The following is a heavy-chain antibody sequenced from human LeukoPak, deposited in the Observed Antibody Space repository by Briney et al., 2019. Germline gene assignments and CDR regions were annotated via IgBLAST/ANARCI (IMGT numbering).Heavy chain of an antibody. CDR3: AKALVATIGSDFDY. CDR1: GFTFSSYG. V-gene: IGHV3-30*02. Sequence: GGSLRLSCAASGFTFSSYGMHWVRQAPGKGLEWVAFIRYDGSNKHYADSVKGRFTISRDNSKNTLYLQMNSLRAEDTAVYYCAKALVATIGSDFDYWGQGTLVTVSS. D-gene: IGHD5-12*01. CDR2: IRYDGSNK. J-gene: IGHJ4*02.